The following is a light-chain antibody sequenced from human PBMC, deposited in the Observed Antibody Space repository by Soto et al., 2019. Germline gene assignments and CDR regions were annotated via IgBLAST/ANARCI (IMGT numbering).Light chain of an antibody. CDR3: QQYYDTPT. J-gene: IGKJ4*01. V-gene: IGKV4-1*01. CDR2: WAS. CDR1: QSLLYRSNNKNY. Sequence: DIVMTQSPDSLAVSLGERATTSCKSSQSLLYRSNNKNYLAWYQQKPGQPPKLLIYWASTRESGVPDRFSGSGSGTDFTLIISSLQAEDVAVYYCQQYYDTPTFGGGTKVDIK.